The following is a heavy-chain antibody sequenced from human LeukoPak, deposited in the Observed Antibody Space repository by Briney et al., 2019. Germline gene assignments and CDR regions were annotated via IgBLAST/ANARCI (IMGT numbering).Heavy chain of an antibody. CDR3: ARWNPGVDFWSGYYTTHRVGTSFDY. CDR1: GGSFSGYY. V-gene: IGHV4-34*01. J-gene: IGHJ4*02. D-gene: IGHD3-3*01. CDR2: INHSGST. Sequence: SETLSLTCAVYGGSFSGYYWSWIRQPPGKGLEWIGEINHSGSTNYNPSLKSRVTISVDTSKNQFSLKLSSVTAADTAVYNCARWNPGVDFWSGYYTTHRVGTSFDYWGQGTLVTVSS.